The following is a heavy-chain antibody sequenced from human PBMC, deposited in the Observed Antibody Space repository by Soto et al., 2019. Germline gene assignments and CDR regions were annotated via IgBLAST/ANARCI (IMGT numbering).Heavy chain of an antibody. CDR1: GFTFSSYA. CDR2: ISGSGGST. Sequence: GSLRLSCAASGFTFSSYAMSWVRQAPGKGLEWVSAISGSGGSTYYTDSVKGRFTISRDNSKNTLYLQMNSLRAEDTAVYYCAKGRYDFWSGYFYGMDVWGQGTTVTVSS. J-gene: IGHJ6*02. D-gene: IGHD3-3*01. CDR3: AKGRYDFWSGYFYGMDV. V-gene: IGHV3-23*01.